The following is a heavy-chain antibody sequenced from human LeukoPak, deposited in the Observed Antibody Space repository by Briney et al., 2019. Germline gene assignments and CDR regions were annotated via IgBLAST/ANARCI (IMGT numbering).Heavy chain of an antibody. D-gene: IGHD4-17*01. CDR2: IYYSGST. CDR3: ARGRLRNWFDP. V-gene: IGHV4-31*03. J-gene: IGHJ5*02. CDR1: GGSISSGGYY. Sequence: SETLSLTCTVSGGSISSGGYYWSWIRQHPGKGLEWIGYIYYSGSTYYNPSLKSRVTISVDTSKNQFSLKLSSVTAADTAAYYCARGRLRNWFDPWGQGTLVTVSS.